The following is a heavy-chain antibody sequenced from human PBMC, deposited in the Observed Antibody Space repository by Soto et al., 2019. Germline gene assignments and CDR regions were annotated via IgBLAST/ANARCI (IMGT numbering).Heavy chain of an antibody. J-gene: IGHJ4*02. Sequence: QAQLVESGGGVVQPGTSLRLSCTPSGFRFSGFSMHWVRQAPGKGLEWLSVSWGDGSGYDYADSVRGRFTVSRDNCENTHFRRMDSLRSEPTAVYYCASQGVVRGLARWGKGTLVTVS. CDR1: GFRFSGFS. CDR3: ASQGVVRGLAR. CDR2: SWGDGSGY. V-gene: IGHV3-33*01. D-gene: IGHD3-10*01.